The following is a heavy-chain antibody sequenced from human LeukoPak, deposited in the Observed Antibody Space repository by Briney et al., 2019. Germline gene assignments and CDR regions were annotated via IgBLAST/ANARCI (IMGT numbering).Heavy chain of an antibody. Sequence: SETLSLTCTVSGGSISSGDYYWTWIRQPPGKGLEWIGYIYYSGSTYYNPSLQSRVTISIDTSKNQFSLKLSSVTAADTAVYYCARSHTLTGLRDWVDCWGQGTLVTVSS. V-gene: IGHV4-30-4*08. CDR2: IYYSGST. CDR3: ARSHTLTGLRDWVDC. CDR1: GGSISSGDYY. D-gene: IGHD7-27*01. J-gene: IGHJ4*02.